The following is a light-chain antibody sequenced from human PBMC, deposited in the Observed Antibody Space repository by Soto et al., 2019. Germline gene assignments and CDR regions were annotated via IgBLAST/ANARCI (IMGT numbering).Light chain of an antibody. V-gene: IGKV3-15*01. Sequence: EIVMTQSPETLSVSPGERATLSCRASQSVTNNLAWYQQKPGQAPRLLIYGASTRTIAIPARFSGSGSGTDFTLTISSLQSEDFAVYYCQQYNNWPRTFGQGT. CDR1: QSVTNN. CDR2: GAS. J-gene: IGKJ1*01. CDR3: QQYNNWPRT.